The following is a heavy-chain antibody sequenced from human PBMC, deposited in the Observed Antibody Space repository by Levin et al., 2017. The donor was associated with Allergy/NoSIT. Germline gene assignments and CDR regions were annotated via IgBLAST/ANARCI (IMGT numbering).Heavy chain of an antibody. CDR1: GGSISSSSYY. V-gene: IGHV4-39*01. D-gene: IGHD5-18*01. J-gene: IGHJ4*02. Sequence: RSSETLSLTCTVSGGSISSSSYYWGWIRQPPGKGLEWIGSIYYSGSTYYNPSLKSRVTISVDTSKNQFSLKLSSVTAADTAVYYCARHDSYGFQYYFDYWGQGTLVTVSS. CDR3: ARHDSYGFQYYFDY. CDR2: IYYSGST.